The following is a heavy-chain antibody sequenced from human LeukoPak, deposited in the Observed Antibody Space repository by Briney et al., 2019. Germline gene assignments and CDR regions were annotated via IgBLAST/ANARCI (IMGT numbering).Heavy chain of an antibody. Sequence: PGGSLRLSCAASGFTFSSYSMNWVRQAPGKGLEWVSYISSSSSTIYYADSVKGRFTISRDNAKNSLYLQMNSLRAEDTAVYYCAREVHTIFGVVHIYYFGYWGQGTLVTVSS. D-gene: IGHD3-3*01. CDR3: AREVHTIFGVVHIYYFGY. CDR1: GFTFSSYS. V-gene: IGHV3-48*01. J-gene: IGHJ4*02. CDR2: ISSSSSTI.